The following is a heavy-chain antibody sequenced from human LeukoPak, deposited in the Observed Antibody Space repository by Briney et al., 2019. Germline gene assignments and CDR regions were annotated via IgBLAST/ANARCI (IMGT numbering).Heavy chain of an antibody. CDR1: GDSISSGSYY. Sequence: SETLSLTCTVSGDSISSGSYYWSWIRQPAGKGLEWIGRIYGSGRTNYNLSLKSRVTISVDTSKNQFSLKLSSVTAADTAVYYCASVGVGADPPHDAFDIWGQGTMVTVSS. D-gene: IGHD3-10*01. CDR2: IYGSGRT. CDR3: ASVGVGADPPHDAFDI. V-gene: IGHV4-61*02. J-gene: IGHJ3*02.